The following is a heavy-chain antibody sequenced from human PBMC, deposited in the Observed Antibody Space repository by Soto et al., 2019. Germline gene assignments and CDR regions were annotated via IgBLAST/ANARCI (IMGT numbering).Heavy chain of an antibody. CDR1: GFTFSSYS. D-gene: IGHD3-10*01. CDR2: ISSSSSYI. V-gene: IGHV3-21*01. Sequence: EVQLVESGGGLVKPGGSLRLSCAASGFTFSSYSMNWVRQAPGKGLEWVSSISSSSSYIYYVDSVKGRFTISRDNAKNSLYLQMNGLRAEDTAVYYCVRDPPRYYGSGSYYNAAVVSYFDLWGRGTLVTVSS. J-gene: IGHJ2*01. CDR3: VRDPPRYYGSGSYYNAAVVSYFDL.